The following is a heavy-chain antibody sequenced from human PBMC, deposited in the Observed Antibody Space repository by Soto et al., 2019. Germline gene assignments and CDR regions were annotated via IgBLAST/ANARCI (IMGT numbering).Heavy chain of an antibody. CDR1: GGSVTSYH. CDR3: ARDMHAGLTHYFDP. J-gene: IGHJ5*02. D-gene: IGHD1-20*01. Sequence: XTLSLPCIVSGGSVTSYHWSWIRQLPEKGLELIAYASYTGNTNYNPSFQSRVTISIDTSKNQLSLKMNSMTAADTDVYYCARDMHAGLTHYFDPWGQGTRVTV. V-gene: IGHV4-59*02. CDR2: ASYTGNT.